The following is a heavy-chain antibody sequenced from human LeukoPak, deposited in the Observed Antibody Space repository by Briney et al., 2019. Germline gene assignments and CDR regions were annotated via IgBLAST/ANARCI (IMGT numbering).Heavy chain of an antibody. V-gene: IGHV4-59*01. J-gene: IGHJ4*02. Sequence: SETLSLTCTVSGGSISSYYWSWIRQPPGKGLEWIGYIYYSGSTNYNPSLKSRVTISVDTSKNQFSLKLSSVTAADTAVYYCAGVSAAAGRGFDYWGQGTLVTVSS. CDR1: GGSISSYY. CDR2: IYYSGST. D-gene: IGHD6-13*01. CDR3: AGVSAAAGRGFDY.